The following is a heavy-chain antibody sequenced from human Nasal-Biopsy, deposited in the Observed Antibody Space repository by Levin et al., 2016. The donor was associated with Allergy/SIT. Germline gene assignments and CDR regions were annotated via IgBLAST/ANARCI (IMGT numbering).Heavy chain of an antibody. CDR1: GFMFTSYA. D-gene: IGHD6-25*01. CDR2: TAYDGNKT. CDR3: ARDPRYCSGGTCYYYGMDL. V-gene: IGHV3-30-3*01. J-gene: IGHJ6*02. Sequence: GGSLRLSCAASGFMFTSYAMHWVRQAPGRGLEWMAVTAYDGNKTYWADSVKGRFTLSRDNFKNTLSLQMSSLRPEDTATYFCARDPRYCSGGTCYYYGMDLWGQGTTVIVSS.